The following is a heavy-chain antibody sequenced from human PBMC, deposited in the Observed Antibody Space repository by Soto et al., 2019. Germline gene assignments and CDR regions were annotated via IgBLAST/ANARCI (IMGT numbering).Heavy chain of an antibody. CDR2: ISTDGSFT. D-gene: IGHD2-2*01. CDR1: VFTFRNHW. J-gene: IGHJ3*01. CDR3: AIPRSNSSRGFDL. V-gene: IGHV3-74*03. Sequence: EQLVESGGTLVQPGGSLRLSCVTSVFTFRNHWMHWVRQAPGLGLEGVSRISTDGSFTTYADSVKGRFIISRDYAKNSVYLQMNSLRVEDIALYYCAIPRSNSSRGFDLWGQGTMVTVSS.